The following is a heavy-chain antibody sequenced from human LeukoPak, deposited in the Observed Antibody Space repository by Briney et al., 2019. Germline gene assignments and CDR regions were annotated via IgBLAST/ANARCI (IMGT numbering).Heavy chain of an antibody. CDR3: ARAWYYDILTGYSRWFDP. CDR1: GYTFTGYY. D-gene: IGHD3-9*01. CDR2: INPDSGGT. V-gene: IGHV1-2*02. Sequence: GASVKVSCKASGYTFTGYYMHWVRQAPGQGLEWMGWINPDSGGTNYAQKFRGRVTMTRDTSISTAYMELSRLRSDDTAVYYCARAWYYDILTGYSRWFDPWGQGTLVTVSS. J-gene: IGHJ5*02.